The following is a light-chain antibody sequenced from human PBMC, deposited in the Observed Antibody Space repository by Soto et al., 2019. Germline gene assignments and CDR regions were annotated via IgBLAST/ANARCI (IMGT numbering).Light chain of an antibody. CDR3: QQRSNWPLT. V-gene: IGKV3-11*01. CDR2: DAS. Sequence: EIVLTQSPSTLSLSPGERATLSCRASQSVSSYLSWYQQKPGQAPRLLIFDASIRATGIPATLSGSGSGTDFTLKISSLEPEDFAVYYCQQRSNWPLTFGRGTKVDIK. J-gene: IGKJ4*01. CDR1: QSVSSY.